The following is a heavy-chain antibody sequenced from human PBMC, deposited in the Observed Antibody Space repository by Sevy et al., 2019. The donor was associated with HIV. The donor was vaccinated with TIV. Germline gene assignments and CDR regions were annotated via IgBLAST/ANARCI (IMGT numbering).Heavy chain of an antibody. J-gene: IGHJ4*02. Sequence: GGFLRLSCAASGFTFTDYFMGWVRQAPGKGLEWVANIDQDGSQKNYVDSVKGRFTISRDNAKNSVYLQMNRLRVDDTAVYYCARELWPGDYWGQGTLVTVSS. CDR3: ARELWPGDY. CDR2: IDQDGSQK. V-gene: IGHV3-7*01. D-gene: IGHD2-21*01. CDR1: GFTFTDYF.